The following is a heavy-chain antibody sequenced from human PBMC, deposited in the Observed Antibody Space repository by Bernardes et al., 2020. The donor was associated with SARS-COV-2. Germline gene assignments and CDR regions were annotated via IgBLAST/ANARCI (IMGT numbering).Heavy chain of an antibody. J-gene: IGHJ6*02. CDR2: ISPYNGNT. V-gene: IGHV1-18*01. CDR1: GYTFRSYG. D-gene: IGHD3-10*01. CDR3: ARDLGPESYLPYGLDV. Sequence: ASVKVSCKASGYTFRSYGISWVRQAPGQGLEWMGWISPYNGNTNYAQNLQGRVTMTTDTATTTAYMELRSLRFDDTAIYYCARDLGPESYLPYGLDVWGQGTTVTVSS.